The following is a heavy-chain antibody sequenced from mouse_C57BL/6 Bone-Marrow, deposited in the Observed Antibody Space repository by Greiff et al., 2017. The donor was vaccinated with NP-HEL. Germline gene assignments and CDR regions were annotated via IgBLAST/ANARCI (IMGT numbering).Heavy chain of an antibody. CDR1: GFNIQNIL. Sequence: QLQQSVAELLRPGASVKLSCTASGFNIQNILMPWVKQRPEQGLEWIGRIDTANGKTKYAPKFQGKATITADTSSNTAYLQLSSLTSDDAAIYYCAGLRRRGYWAMDDWGQGTTVTVSS. D-gene: IGHD2-4*01. CDR2: IDTANGKT. CDR3: AGLRRRGYWAMDD. J-gene: IGHJ4*01. V-gene: IGHV14-3*01.